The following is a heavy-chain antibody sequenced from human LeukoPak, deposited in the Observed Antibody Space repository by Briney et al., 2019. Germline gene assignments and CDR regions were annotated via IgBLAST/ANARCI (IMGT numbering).Heavy chain of an antibody. J-gene: IGHJ6*03. CDR3: ARDEPGIAAAAGYYYMDV. Sequence: SVKVSCKASGGTFSSYAISWVRQAPGQGLEWMGRFIPIFGTANYAQKFQGRVTITTDESTSTAYMELSSLRSEDTAVYYCARDEPGIAAAAGYYYMDVWGKGTTVTVSS. CDR1: GGTFSSYA. V-gene: IGHV1-69*05. D-gene: IGHD6-13*01. CDR2: FIPIFGTA.